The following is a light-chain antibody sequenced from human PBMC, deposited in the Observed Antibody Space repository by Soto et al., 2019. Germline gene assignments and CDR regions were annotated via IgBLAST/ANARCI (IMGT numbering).Light chain of an antibody. J-gene: IGKJ1*01. CDR3: QQYSSYSQP. V-gene: IGKV1-5*03. Sequence: DIQMTQSPSTLSASVGDRVTITCRASQSIASWLAWYQQKSGKAPKLLIYKASILESGVPSRFSGSGSGTEFTLTISNLQPDDFATYYCQQYSSYSQPFGQGTKVDIK. CDR1: QSIASW. CDR2: KAS.